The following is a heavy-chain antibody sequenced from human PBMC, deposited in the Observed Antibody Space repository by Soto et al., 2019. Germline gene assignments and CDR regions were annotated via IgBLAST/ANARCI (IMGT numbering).Heavy chain of an antibody. V-gene: IGHV4-28*03. J-gene: IGHJ6*02. Sequence: PSETLSLTCAVSGYSISSSNWWGWIRQPPGKGLEWIGYIYYSGSTNYYSSLKSRVTISVDTSKNQFSLKLSSVTAADTAVYYCARGSYYYGMDVWGQGTTVTVSS. CDR1: GYSISSSNW. CDR3: ARGSYYYGMDV. CDR2: IYYSGST.